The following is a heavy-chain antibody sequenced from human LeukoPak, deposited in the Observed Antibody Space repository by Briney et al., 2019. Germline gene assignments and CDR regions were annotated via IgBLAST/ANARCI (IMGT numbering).Heavy chain of an antibody. D-gene: IGHD3-22*01. CDR3: AKIYDSSGYFLDY. Sequence: GGSLRLSCAASGFTFSSYWMHWVRQAPGKGLEWVSAISGSGGSTYYADSVKGRFTISRDNSKNTLYLQMNSLRAEDTAVYYCAKIYDSSGYFLDYWGQGTLVTVSS. J-gene: IGHJ4*02. CDR1: GFTFSSYW. V-gene: IGHV3-23*01. CDR2: ISGSGGST.